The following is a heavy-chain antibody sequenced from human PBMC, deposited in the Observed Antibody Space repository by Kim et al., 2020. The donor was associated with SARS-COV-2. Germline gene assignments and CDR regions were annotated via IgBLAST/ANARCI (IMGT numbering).Heavy chain of an antibody. J-gene: IGHJ4*02. D-gene: IGHD5-12*01. CDR2: IVVGSGNT. Sequence: SVKVSCKASGFTFTSSAVQWVRQARGQRLEWIGWIVVGSGNTNYAQKFQERVTITRDMSTSTAYMELSSLRSEDTAVYYCAVVDIGATTPFDYWGQGTLVTVSS. CDR1: GFTFTSSA. V-gene: IGHV1-58*01. CDR3: AVVDIGATTPFDY.